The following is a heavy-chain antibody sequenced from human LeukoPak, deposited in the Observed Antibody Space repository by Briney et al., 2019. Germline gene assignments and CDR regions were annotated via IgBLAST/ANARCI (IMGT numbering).Heavy chain of an antibody. CDR2: IYYTGST. J-gene: IGHJ4*02. V-gene: IGHV4-59*08. Sequence: SETLSLTCTVSGGSISSYYWSWIRQPPGKGLEWIAYIYYTGSTNYNPSLKSRVTISVDTSKNQFSLKLSSVTAADTAVYYCARTYGGKVDYWGQGTLVTVSS. CDR1: GGSISSYY. D-gene: IGHD4-23*01. CDR3: ARTYGGKVDY.